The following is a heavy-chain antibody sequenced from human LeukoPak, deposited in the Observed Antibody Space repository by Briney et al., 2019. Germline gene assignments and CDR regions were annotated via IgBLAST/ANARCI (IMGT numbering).Heavy chain of an antibody. CDR3: VRDRGGATTVY. CDR2: INAGNGNT. D-gene: IGHD1-26*01. Sequence: GASVMVSCKACGYTFTTCTMHWVRQAPGQRLEWMGWINAGNGNTKYSQKFQGRVTITGDTPASTAYMELSSLRYEDTAVYYCVRDRGGATTVYWGQGTLVTVSS. J-gene: IGHJ4*02. CDR1: GYTFTTCT. V-gene: IGHV1-3*01.